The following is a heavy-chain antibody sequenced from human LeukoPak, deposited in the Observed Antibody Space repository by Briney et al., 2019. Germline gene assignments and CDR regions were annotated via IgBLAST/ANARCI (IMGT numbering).Heavy chain of an antibody. CDR3: ARKSIAVAGPFDY. CDR1: GFTFSGYG. V-gene: IGHV3-21*01. J-gene: IGHJ4*02. CDR2: ISSSSGYI. D-gene: IGHD6-19*01. Sequence: PGGSLRLSCAASGFTFSGYGMNWVRQAPGKGLEWVSSISSSSGYIYYADSVKGRFTISRDNAKNPLYLQMNSLRAEDTAMYYCARKSIAVAGPFDYWGQGTLVTVSS.